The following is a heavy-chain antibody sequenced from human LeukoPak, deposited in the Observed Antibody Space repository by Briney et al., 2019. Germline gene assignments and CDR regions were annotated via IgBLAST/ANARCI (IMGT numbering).Heavy chain of an antibody. V-gene: IGHV3-23*01. D-gene: IGHD5-24*01. J-gene: IGHJ4*02. CDR1: GVTLSSYA. Sequence: PGGSLRLSCAASGVTLSSYAMSWARQAPGKGLESVSGISSSGSGGNTYYADSVKGRFTISRDISRNTVHLQMNSLRAGDTAVYYCARDPHGYNSYFDYWGQGTLVTVSS. CDR2: ISSSGSGGNT. CDR3: ARDPHGYNSYFDY.